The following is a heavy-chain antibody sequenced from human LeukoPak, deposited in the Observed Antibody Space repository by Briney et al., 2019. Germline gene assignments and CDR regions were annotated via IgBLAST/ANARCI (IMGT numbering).Heavy chain of an antibody. J-gene: IGHJ4*02. CDR2: ISSGSSYI. D-gene: IGHD3-16*01. CDR1: GFTFSSYS. V-gene: IGHV3-21*01. CDR3: ARGRYGYNFDY. Sequence: GGSLRLSCAASGFTFSSYSMNWVRQAPGKGLEWVSSISSGSSYIYYADSLKGRFTISRDNAKNSLYLQMNSLRAEDTAVYYCARGRYGYNFDYWGQATLVTVSS.